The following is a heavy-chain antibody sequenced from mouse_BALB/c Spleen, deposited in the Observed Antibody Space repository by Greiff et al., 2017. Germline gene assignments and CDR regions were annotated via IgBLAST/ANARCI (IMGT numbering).Heavy chain of an antibody. CDR3: ARGEDYYAMDY. V-gene: IGHV5-4*02. CDR2: ISDGGSYT. J-gene: IGHJ4*01. Sequence: EGKLVESGGGLVKPGGSLKLSCAASGFTFSDYYMYWVRQTPEKRLEWVATISDGGSYTYYPDSVKGRFTISRDNAKNNLYLQMSSLKSEDTAMYYCARGEDYYAMDYWGQGTSVTVSS. CDR1: GFTFSDYY.